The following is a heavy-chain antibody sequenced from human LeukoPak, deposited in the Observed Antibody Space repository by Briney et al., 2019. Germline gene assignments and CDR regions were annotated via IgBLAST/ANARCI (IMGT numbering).Heavy chain of an antibody. CDR1: GFTFSTYA. CDR3: ATWVFLGESGYYDY. D-gene: IGHD3-10*01. J-gene: IGHJ4*02. CDR2: ITRSGGT. V-gene: IGHV3-23*01. Sequence: PGGSLRLSCAASGFTFSTYAVTWVRQAPGKGLEWVSIITRSGGTYYADSVKGRFTISTDNSKNTLYLQLNSLRAEDTAVYYCATWVFLGESGYYDYWGQGTLVTVSS.